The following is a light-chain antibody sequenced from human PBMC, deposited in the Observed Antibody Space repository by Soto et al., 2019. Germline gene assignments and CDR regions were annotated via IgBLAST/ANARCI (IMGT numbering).Light chain of an antibody. CDR1: SSNIGAGYD. CDR2: GNS. V-gene: IGLV1-40*01. Sequence: QSVLTQPPSVSGAPGQRVTISCTGSSSNIGAGYDVHWYQQLPGTAPKLLIYGNSNRPSGVPDRFSGSKSGTSASLAITGRQAAHEAAYYCQSYDRSRPVVFGGGTQLTVL. J-gene: IGLJ2*01. CDR3: QSYDRSRPVV.